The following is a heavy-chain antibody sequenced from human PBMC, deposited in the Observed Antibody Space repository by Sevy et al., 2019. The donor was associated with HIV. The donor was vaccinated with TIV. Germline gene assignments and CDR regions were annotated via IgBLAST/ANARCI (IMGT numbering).Heavy chain of an antibody. CDR2: ISSGSSFI. D-gene: IGHD2-2*01. J-gene: IGHJ4*02. CDR1: GFIFSGYT. Sequence: GGSLRLSCAASGFIFSGYTMNWVRQAPGKGLEWVSSISSGSSFIYYADSLQGRFIISRDKARKSLYRQMNNLRVEDTAVYYCARVGLGDCSGTNCSPNDYWGQGTLVTVSS. CDR3: ARVGLGDCSGTNCSPNDY. V-gene: IGHV3-21*01.